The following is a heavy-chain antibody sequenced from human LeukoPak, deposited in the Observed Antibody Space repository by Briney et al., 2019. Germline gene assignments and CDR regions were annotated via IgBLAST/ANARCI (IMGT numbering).Heavy chain of an antibody. CDR3: ARGGQHSSSWYLAKYHFDY. CDR2: IIPIFGTA. V-gene: IGHV1-69*06. J-gene: IGHJ4*02. CDR1: GGTFSSYA. D-gene: IGHD6-13*01. Sequence: GASVKVSCKASGGTFSSYAISWVRQAPGQGLECMGGIIPIFGTANYAQKFQGRVTITADKSTSTAYMELSSLRSEDTAVYYCARGGQHSSSWYLAKYHFDYWGQGTLVTVSS.